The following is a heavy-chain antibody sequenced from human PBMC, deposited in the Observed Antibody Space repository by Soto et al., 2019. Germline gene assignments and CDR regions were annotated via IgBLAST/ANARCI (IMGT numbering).Heavy chain of an antibody. CDR2: INHSGST. J-gene: IGHJ4*02. D-gene: IGHD5-12*01. CDR3: ARVEKVAHPFDY. V-gene: IGHV4-34*01. CDR1: CGSFIGYY. Sequence: SETLSLTCAFYCGSFIGYYWSWIRQPPGKGLEWIGEINHSGSTNYNPSLKSRVTISVDTSKNQFSLKLSSVTAADTAVYYCARVEKVAHPFDYWGQGTLVTVSS.